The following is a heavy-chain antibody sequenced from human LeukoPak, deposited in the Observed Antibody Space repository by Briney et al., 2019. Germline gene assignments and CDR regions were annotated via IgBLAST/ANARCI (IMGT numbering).Heavy chain of an antibody. CDR3: ARAGPTVTLTPFDY. CDR2: INHSGST. D-gene: IGHD4-17*01. V-gene: IGHV4-34*01. J-gene: IGHJ4*02. CDR1: GGSFSGYY. Sequence: KPSETLSLTCAVYGGSFSGYYWSWVRQPPGKGLEWTGEINHSGSTNYNPSLKSRVTISVDTSKNQFSLKLSSVTAADTAVYYCARAGPTVTLTPFDYWGQGTLVTVSS.